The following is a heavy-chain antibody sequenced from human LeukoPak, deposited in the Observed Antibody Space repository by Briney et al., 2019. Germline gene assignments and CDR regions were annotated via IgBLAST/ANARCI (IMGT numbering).Heavy chain of an antibody. CDR3: AFSRGGEEGYFDY. V-gene: IGHV3-23*01. CDR1: GFTFRSYA. J-gene: IGHJ4*02. D-gene: IGHD2-15*01. CDR2: ISGSGGST. Sequence: GGSLSLSCAASGFTFRSYAMSRVRQAPGQGLEGVSAISGSGGSTYYADSVKGRFTISRDNSKSTLYLQINSLRAEDTAVFYCAFSRGGEEGYFDYWGQGTLVTVSS.